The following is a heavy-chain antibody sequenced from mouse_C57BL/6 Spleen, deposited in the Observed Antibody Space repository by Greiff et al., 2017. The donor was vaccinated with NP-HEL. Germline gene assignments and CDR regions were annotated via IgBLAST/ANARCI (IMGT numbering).Heavy chain of an antibody. CDR1: GYTFTSYW. Sequence: QVQLQQPGTELVKPGASVKLSCKASGYTFTSYWMHWVKQRPGQGLEWIGNINPSNGGTNYNEKFKSKATLTVDKSSSTAYMQLSSLTSEDSAVYYCAREPYYGSSLYYAMDYWGQGTSVTVSS. D-gene: IGHD1-1*01. CDR3: AREPYYGSSLYYAMDY. CDR2: INPSNGGT. J-gene: IGHJ4*01. V-gene: IGHV1-53*01.